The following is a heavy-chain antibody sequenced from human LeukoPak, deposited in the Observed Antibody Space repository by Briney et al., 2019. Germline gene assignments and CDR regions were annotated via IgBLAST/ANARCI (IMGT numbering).Heavy chain of an antibody. D-gene: IGHD2-2*01. CDR3: ARASGGRVPEVHWFDP. Sequence: ASVKVSCKASGYTFTGYYMHWLRQAAGQGLVWMGWINPNSGGTNYAQKFQGRVTMTRDTSISTAYMELSRLRSDDTAVYYCARASGGRVPEVHWFDPWGQGTLVTVSS. V-gene: IGHV1-2*02. CDR2: INPNSGGT. CDR1: GYTFTGYY. J-gene: IGHJ5*02.